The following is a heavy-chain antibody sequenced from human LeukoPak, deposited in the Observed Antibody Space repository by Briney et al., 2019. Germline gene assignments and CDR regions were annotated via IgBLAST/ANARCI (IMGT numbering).Heavy chain of an antibody. Sequence: SVKVSCKASGGTFSSYTITWVRQAPGQGLEWMGGIIPFFGTVNYAQKFQGRVTFTTDESTSTVYMELTSLRSEDTALYYCATVKFRFQEEGYYMDVWGKGTTVTVAS. CDR3: ATVKFRFQEEGYYMDV. D-gene: IGHD3-10*01. J-gene: IGHJ6*03. CDR2: IIPFFGTV. CDR1: GGTFSSYT. V-gene: IGHV1-69*05.